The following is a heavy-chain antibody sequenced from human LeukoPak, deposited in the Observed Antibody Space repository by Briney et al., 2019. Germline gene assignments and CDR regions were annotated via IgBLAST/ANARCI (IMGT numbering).Heavy chain of an antibody. J-gene: IGHJ4*02. Sequence: GGSLRLSCAGSGFTFTDSAINGVRQAPGKGLEGVSSINNIATHSYYAASVKGRFTISRDNAKNSLYLQMNSLRAEDTAVYYCARAISSGYYNLYFDYWGQGTLVTVSS. V-gene: IGHV3-21*01. CDR1: GFTFTDSA. CDR2: INNIATHS. CDR3: ARAISSGYYNLYFDY. D-gene: IGHD3-22*01.